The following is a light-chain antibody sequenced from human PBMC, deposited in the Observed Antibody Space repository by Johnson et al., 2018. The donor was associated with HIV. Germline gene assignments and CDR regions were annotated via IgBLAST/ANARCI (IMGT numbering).Light chain of an antibody. CDR3: GTWDSSLSAYV. V-gene: IGLV1-51*01. CDR1: SSNIENDY. J-gene: IGLJ1*01. Sequence: QSVLTQPPSVSAAPGEKVNISCSGSSSNIENDYVSWYQQLPGTAPKLLIYDNNKRPSGIPDRFSGSKSGTSATLGITGLQTGDEGHYFCGTWDSSLSAYVFGTGTQVTVL. CDR2: DNN.